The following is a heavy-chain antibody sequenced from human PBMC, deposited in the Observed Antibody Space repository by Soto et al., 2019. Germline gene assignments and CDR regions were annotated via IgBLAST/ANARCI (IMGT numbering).Heavy chain of an antibody. D-gene: IGHD1-1*01. J-gene: IGHJ4*02. CDR2: ISAHNGNT. Sequence: QVHLVQSGAEVKKPGASVKVSCKGSGYAFTTYGITWVRQAPGQGLEWMGWISAHNGNTNYAQKLQGRVTVTRDTSTSTAYMEQRSMRSDDTAVYYCARGRYGYYWGQGALVTVSS. CDR3: ARGRYGYY. CDR1: GYAFTTYG. V-gene: IGHV1-18*01.